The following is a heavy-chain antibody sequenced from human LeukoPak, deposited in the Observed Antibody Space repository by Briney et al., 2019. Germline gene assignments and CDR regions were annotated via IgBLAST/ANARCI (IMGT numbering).Heavy chain of an antibody. CDR3: ATERDYGSSFDY. CDR2: IVYDGDNK. Sequence: GGSLRLSCAASGFTFSSYGMHWVRQAPGKGLEWVAVIVYDGDNKYYVDSVKGRFAISRDNSKNTLYLQINSLRLDDTAIYYCATERDYGSSFDYWGQGTLVTVSS. CDR1: GFTFSSYG. V-gene: IGHV3-30*03. D-gene: IGHD6-13*01. J-gene: IGHJ4*02.